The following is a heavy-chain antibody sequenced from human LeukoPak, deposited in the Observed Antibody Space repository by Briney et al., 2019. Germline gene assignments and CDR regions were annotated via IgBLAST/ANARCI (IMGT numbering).Heavy chain of an antibody. CDR2: ISSSSSYI. D-gene: IGHD3-9*01. CDR1: GFTFSSYS. J-gene: IGHJ5*02. Sequence: PGGSLRLSCAASGFTFSSYSMNWVRQAPGKGLEWVSSISSSSSYIYYADSVKGRFTISRDNAKNSLYLQMNSLRAEDTAAYYCASEANYDILTGYYFSWGQGTLVTVSS. CDR3: ASEANYDILTGYYFS. V-gene: IGHV3-21*01.